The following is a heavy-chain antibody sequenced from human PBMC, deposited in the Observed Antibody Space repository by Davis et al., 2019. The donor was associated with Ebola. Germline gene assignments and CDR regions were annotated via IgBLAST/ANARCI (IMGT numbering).Heavy chain of an antibody. J-gene: IGHJ4*02. Sequence: GESLKISCVASEFTFRGYWMHWVRQAPGKGLVWVSDINGDGSRTNYADSVRGRFTISRDNAKNTLYLQMSSLRAEDTAVYYCARLKAEETDYWGQGTQVTVSS. CDR2: INGDGSRT. D-gene: IGHD6-19*01. CDR3: ARLKAEETDY. CDR1: EFTFRGYW. V-gene: IGHV3-74*01.